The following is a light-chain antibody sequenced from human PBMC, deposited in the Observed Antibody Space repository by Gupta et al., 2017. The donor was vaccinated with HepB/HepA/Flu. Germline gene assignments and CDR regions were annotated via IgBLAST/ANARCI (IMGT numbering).Light chain of an antibody. V-gene: IGKV2-28*01. CDR2: LGS. CDR3: RQALQTPRT. CDR1: QSRLHSNGYNY. J-gene: IGKJ1*01. Sequence: DIVMTQSPLSLPVTPGEPASISCRSSQSRLHSNGYNYLDWYLQKPVQSPQLLIYLGSNRASGVPDRFSGSGSGTDFTLKIIRVEAEDVGVYYCRQALQTPRTFGRGTKVEIK.